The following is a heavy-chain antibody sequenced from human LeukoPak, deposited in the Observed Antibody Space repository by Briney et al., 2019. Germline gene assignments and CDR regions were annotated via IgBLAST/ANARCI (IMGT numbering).Heavy chain of an antibody. V-gene: IGHV3-23*01. CDR1: GSTFNNYA. J-gene: IGHJ6*02. D-gene: IGHD3-16*02. CDR3: ANQGPYDYVWGSYRNSYYGMDV. CDR2: ISGSGGST. Sequence: GGSLRLSCAASGSTFNNYAMSWVRQAPGKGPEWVSGISGSGGSTYYADSVKGRFTISRDNSKNTLYLQMNSLRAEDTAVYYCANQGPYDYVWGSYRNSYYGMDVWGQGTTVTVSS.